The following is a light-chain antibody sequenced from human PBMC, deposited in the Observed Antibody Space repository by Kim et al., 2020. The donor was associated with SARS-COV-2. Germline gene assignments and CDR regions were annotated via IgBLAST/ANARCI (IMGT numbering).Light chain of an antibody. V-gene: IGKV3-11*01. CDR2: DAS. Sequence: SPGERATHACRASQSVSSYLAWYQQKPGQAPRLLIYDASNRATGIPARFSGSGSGTDFTLTISSLEPEDFAVYYCQQRSNWPPGYTFGQGTKLEIK. J-gene: IGKJ2*01. CDR3: QQRSNWPPGYT. CDR1: QSVSSY.